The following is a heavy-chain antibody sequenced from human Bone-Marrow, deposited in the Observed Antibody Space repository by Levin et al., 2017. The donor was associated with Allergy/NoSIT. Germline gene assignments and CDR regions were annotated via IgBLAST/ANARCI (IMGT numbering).Heavy chain of an antibody. V-gene: IGHV4-31*01. CDR2: IYYSGST. CDR1: GASISGGGYH. Sequence: SETLSLTCTVSGASISGGGYHWSWIRQHAGKGLEWIGYIYYSGSTYYNPSLTSLVMISVDTSKNQFSLKVSSTTAADTAVYYCAREDGSTFDSWGQGTLVTVSS. D-gene: IGHD2-2*03. J-gene: IGHJ4*02. CDR3: AREDGSTFDS.